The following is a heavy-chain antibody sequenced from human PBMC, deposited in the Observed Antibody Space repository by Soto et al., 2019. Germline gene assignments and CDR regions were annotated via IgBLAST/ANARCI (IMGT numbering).Heavy chain of an antibody. D-gene: IGHD6-13*01. Sequence: EVQLVESGGGVVQPGGSLRLSCTASGFTFGDYTMHWVRQAPGKGQEWVSVITWDGINIEYADSVRGRFTISRDNCKNSLYLQLNGLRHEDTAFYYFANDGIAWHWGQGTLVTVSS. V-gene: IGHV3-43*01. CDR3: ANDGIAWH. J-gene: IGHJ4*02. CDR1: GFTFGDYT. CDR2: ITWDGINI.